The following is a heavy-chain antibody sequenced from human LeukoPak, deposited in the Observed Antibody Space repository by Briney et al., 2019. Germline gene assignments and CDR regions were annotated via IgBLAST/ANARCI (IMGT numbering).Heavy chain of an antibody. V-gene: IGHV3-43*01. CDR1: GFTFDDYA. Sequence: GGSLRLSCAASGFTFDDYAMHWVREAPGKGLEWVSLINWGSVKTYYADSVKGRFTISRDNSKNSLYLQMNSLRIEDTALYYCAKFSGRYCSSTSCRNYFDYWGQGTLVTVSS. CDR3: AKFSGRYCSSTSCRNYFDY. CDR2: INWGSVKT. J-gene: IGHJ4*02. D-gene: IGHD2-2*01.